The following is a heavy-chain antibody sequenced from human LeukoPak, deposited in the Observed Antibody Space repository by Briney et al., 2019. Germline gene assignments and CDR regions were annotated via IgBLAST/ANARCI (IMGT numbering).Heavy chain of an antibody. CDR1: GYTFTTYG. D-gene: IGHD6-13*01. V-gene: IGHV1-18*01. J-gene: IGHJ5*02. CDR2: ISTYSGNT. Sequence: GASVKVSCKASGYTFTTYGISWVRQAPGQGPEWMGWISTYSGNTHYARELQGRVTLTTDTSTSTAYMDLRSLRSDDTAVYYCARDGRGHWDTRIWYLGNWFDPWGQGTLVTVSS. CDR3: ARDGRGHWDTRIWYLGNWFDP.